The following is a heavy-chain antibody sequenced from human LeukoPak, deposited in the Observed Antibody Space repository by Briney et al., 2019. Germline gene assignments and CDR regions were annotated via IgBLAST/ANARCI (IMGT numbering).Heavy chain of an antibody. CDR1: GGSITSYY. CDR3: ARLSTVTTSFDY. D-gene: IGHD4-17*01. Sequence: PSETLSLTCTVFGGSITSYYWSWIRQPPGKGLEWIGYIYYSGVTNYNPSLKSRVTISVDTSKNQFSLKLSSVTAADAAVYYCARLSTVTTSFDYWGQGTLVTVSS. CDR2: IYYSGVT. J-gene: IGHJ4*02. V-gene: IGHV4-59*12.